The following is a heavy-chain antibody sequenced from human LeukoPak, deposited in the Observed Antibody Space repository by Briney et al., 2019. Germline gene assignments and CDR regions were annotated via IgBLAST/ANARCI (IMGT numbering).Heavy chain of an antibody. CDR3: AKTGGPWD. Sequence: GGSLRLSCAASGFTVGSSFMTWVRQAPGKGLQWVSVIFSDGTTYYTDSVKGRFSISRDNSKNTLYLQLNSLRAEDTAVYYCAKTGGPWDWGQGTLVTVSS. CDR2: IFSDGTT. V-gene: IGHV3-53*01. CDR1: GFTVGSSF. D-gene: IGHD7-27*01. J-gene: IGHJ4*02.